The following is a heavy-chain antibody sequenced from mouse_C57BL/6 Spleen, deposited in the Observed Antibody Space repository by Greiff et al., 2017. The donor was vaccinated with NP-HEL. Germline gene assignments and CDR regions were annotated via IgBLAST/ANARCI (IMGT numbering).Heavy chain of an antibody. V-gene: IGHV5-17*01. D-gene: IGHD2-5*01. CDR2: ISSGSSTI. J-gene: IGHJ4*01. Sequence: EVQLVESGGGLVKPGGSLKLSCAASGFTFSDYGMHWVRQAPEQGLEWVAYISSGSSTIYYADTVKGRFTISRDKANNTLFLQMTSLRSEDTAMYYCARPYSKAMDYWGQGTSVTVSS. CDR3: ARPYSKAMDY. CDR1: GFTFSDYG.